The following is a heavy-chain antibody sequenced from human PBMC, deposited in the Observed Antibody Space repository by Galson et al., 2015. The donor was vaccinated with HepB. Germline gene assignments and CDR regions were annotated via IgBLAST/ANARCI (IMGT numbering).Heavy chain of an antibody. D-gene: IGHD1-1*01. J-gene: IGHJ4*02. CDR3: AAWGTLEVLDY. CDR2: ISYDGSNK. V-gene: IGHV3-30-3*01. CDR1: GFTFSSYA. Sequence: SLRLSCAASGFTFSSYAMHWVRQAPGKGLEWVAVISYDGSNKYYADSVKGRFTISRDNSKNTLYLQMNSLRAEDTAVYYCAAWGTLEVLDYWGQGTLVTVSS.